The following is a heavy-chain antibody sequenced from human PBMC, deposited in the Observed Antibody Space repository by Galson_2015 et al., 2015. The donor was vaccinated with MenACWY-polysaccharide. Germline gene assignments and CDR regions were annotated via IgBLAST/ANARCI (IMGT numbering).Heavy chain of an antibody. CDR3: TTRFDGSDP. Sequence: SLRLSCAVSGFTVSSNYMTWVRQAPGKGLEWVSVIHNTGNTYYADSVRGRFTISRDNSKNTLYLQMDSLRAEDTGVYYCTTRFDGSDPWGQGTLVTVSS. D-gene: IGHD3-10*01. V-gene: IGHV3-53*01. J-gene: IGHJ5*02. CDR2: IHNTGNT. CDR1: GFTVSSNY.